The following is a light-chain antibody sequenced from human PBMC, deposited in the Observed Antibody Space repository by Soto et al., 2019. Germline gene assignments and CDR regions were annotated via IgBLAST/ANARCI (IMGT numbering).Light chain of an antibody. J-gene: IGLJ1*01. CDR3: CSFAGSSTYV. V-gene: IGLV2-23*01. Sequence: QSVLTQHASVSGSPGQSITISCTGTSSDVGSYNLVSWYQHHPGKAPKLMIYEGSKRPSGVSNRFSGSKSGNTASLTISGLQAEDEADYYCCSFAGSSTYVFGTGTRSPS. CDR1: SSDVGSYNL. CDR2: EGS.